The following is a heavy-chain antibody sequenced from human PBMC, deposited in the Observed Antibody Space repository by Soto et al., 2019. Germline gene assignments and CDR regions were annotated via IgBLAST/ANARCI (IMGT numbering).Heavy chain of an antibody. CDR1: GFALSSYA. CDR3: AKFKRDFSEGRVD. Sequence: EVQLLESGGDLVMPGGSLRLSCAASGFALSSYAMTWVRQAPGKGLEWVASISGVGHSTYYADSVKGRFIVSKDNSKKTLSLQMNSLRTEDTAVYYCAKFKRDFSEGRVDWGQGTLVTVSS. V-gene: IGHV3-23*01. D-gene: IGHD2-21*01. J-gene: IGHJ4*02. CDR2: ISGVGHST.